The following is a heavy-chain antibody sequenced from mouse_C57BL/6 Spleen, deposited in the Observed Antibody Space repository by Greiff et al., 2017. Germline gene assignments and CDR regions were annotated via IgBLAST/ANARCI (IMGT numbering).Heavy chain of an antibody. V-gene: IGHV5-6*01. J-gene: IGHJ1*03. CDR3: ARHEEDGNYWYFDG. CDR2: ISSGGSYT. Sequence: EVHLVESGGDLVKPGGSLKLSCAASGFTFSSYGMSWVRQTPDKRLEWVATISSGGSYTYYPDSVKGRFAISRDNAKNTLYLQMSSLKSEDTAMYYCARHEEDGNYWYFDGWGTGTTVTVSS. CDR1: GFTFSSYG. D-gene: IGHD2-1*01.